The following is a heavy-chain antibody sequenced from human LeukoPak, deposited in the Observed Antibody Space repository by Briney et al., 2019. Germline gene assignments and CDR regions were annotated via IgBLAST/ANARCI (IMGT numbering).Heavy chain of an antibody. D-gene: IGHD2-21*02. CDR2: INQGGSEK. Sequence: GGSLRLSCAPSGFTFSTYWMGWVRQAPGKGLEWLANINQGGSEKYYVDSVEGRFTISRDNAKNSLFLQMNSLRAADTAVYYCARDVGDLWGQGTLVTVSS. V-gene: IGHV3-7*01. J-gene: IGHJ4*02. CDR3: ARDVGDL. CDR1: GFTFSTYW.